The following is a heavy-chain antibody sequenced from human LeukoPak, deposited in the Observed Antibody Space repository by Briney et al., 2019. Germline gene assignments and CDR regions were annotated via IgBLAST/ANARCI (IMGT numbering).Heavy chain of an antibody. V-gene: IGHV3-21*04. CDR1: GFTFSSDS. J-gene: IGHJ4*02. Sequence: GGSLRLSCAASGFTFSSDSMNWVRQAPGKGLEWVSSISSSSSYIYYADSVKGRFTISRDNAKNSLYLQMISLRAEDTAVYYCAKDQSPLYYFDYWGQGTLVTVSS. CDR3: AKDQSPLYYFDY. CDR2: ISSSSSYI.